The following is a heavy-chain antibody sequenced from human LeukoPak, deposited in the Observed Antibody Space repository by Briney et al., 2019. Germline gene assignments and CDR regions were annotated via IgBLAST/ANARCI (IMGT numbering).Heavy chain of an antibody. D-gene: IGHD2-2*01. J-gene: IGHJ6*02. CDR1: GDSISNYSAA. CDR2: TYYRSKWYN. Sequence: SQTLSLTCVISGDSISNYSAAWNWIRQSPSRGLEWLGRTYYRSKWYNDYAVSVKSRITINPDTSKSLFSLQLKSVTPDDTAVYYCARDSYCSSTGCYYVGSPYHYGMDVWGQGTAVTVSS. CDR3: ARDSYCSSTGCYYVGSPYHYGMDV. V-gene: IGHV6-1*01.